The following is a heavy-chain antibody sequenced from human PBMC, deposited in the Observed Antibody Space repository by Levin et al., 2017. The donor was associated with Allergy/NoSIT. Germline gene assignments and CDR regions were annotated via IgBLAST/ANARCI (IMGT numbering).Heavy chain of an antibody. Sequence: GESLKISCAASGFTFSTYWMHWVRQAPGKGLVWVSRINSDGSSTSYADSVKGRFTISRDNAKNTLYLQMNSLRAEDTAVYYCSTGYSSGWYSGGVDYWGQGPLVTVSS. CDR3: STGYSSGWYSGGVDY. CDR1: GFTFSTYW. CDR2: INSDGSST. J-gene: IGHJ4*02. D-gene: IGHD6-19*01. V-gene: IGHV3-74*01.